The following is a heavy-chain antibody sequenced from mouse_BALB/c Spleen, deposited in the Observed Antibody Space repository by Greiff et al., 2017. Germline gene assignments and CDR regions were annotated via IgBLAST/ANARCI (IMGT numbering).Heavy chain of an antibody. CDR3: ATYYYGSSWDY. V-gene: IGHV1-80*01. CDR2: IYPGDGDT. D-gene: IGHD1-1*01. J-gene: IGHJ2*01. CDR1: GYAFSSYW. Sequence: QVQLKESGAELVRPGSSVKISCKASGYAFSSYWMNWVKQRPGQGLEWIGQIYPGDGDTNYNGKFKGKATLTADKSSSTAYMQLSSLTSEDSAVYFCATYYYGSSWDYWGQGTTLTVSS.